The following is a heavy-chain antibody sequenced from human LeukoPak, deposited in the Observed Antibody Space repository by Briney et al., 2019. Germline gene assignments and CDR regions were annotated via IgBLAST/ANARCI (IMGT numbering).Heavy chain of an antibody. V-gene: IGHV3-49*03. J-gene: IGHJ3*02. CDR3: TRFGRIVVVPAANDAFDI. Sequence: GGSLRLSCTASGFTFGDYAMSWFRQAPGKGLEWVGFIRSKACGGTTEYAASVKGRFTISRDDSKSIAYLQMNSLKTEDTAVYYCTRFGRIVVVPAANDAFDIWGQGTMVTVSS. CDR2: IRSKACGGTT. CDR1: GFTFGDYA. D-gene: IGHD2-2*01.